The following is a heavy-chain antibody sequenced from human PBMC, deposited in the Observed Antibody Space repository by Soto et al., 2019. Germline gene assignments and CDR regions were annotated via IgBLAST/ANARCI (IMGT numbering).Heavy chain of an antibody. J-gene: IGHJ4*02. V-gene: IGHV4-39*01. CDR3: GKVLVGDTGHTESDS. CDR1: GGSIYRSGYY. Sequence: WETLSLTCTVSGGSIYRSGYYWGWIRQPPGRGLEWIGNIDYNGVTYSNPSLKSRVTISRDTSKNQFSLKLTSMTAADTALYYCGKVLVGDTGHTESDSWGPGTLVTVSS. D-gene: IGHD2-15*01. CDR2: IDYNGVT.